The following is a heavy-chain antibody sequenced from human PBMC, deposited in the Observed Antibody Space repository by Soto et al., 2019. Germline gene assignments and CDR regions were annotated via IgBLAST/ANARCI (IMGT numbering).Heavy chain of an antibody. CDR3: AHGRNSSGYYDHDAFDI. D-gene: IGHD3-22*01. J-gene: IGHJ3*02. V-gene: IGHV4-39*01. CDR2: MLYSGLT. CDR1: GYSVSSSDYY. Sequence: KSSETLSLTCSVSGYSVSSSDYYWAWIRQPPGKGLEWIGSMLYSGLTYYNPSLKSRVTLSVDTSKNQFSVRLNSVTASDTAVYYCAHGRNSSGYYDHDAFDIWGQGTMVTVSS.